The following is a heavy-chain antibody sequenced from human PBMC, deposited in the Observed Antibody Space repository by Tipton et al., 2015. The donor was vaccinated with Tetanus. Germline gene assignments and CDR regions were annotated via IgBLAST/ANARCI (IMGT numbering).Heavy chain of an antibody. CDR3: ARSYYDSSGYLGY. CDR1: GYAFTDSY. D-gene: IGHD3-22*01. Sequence: QSGAEVKKPGASVKVSCKASGYAFTDSYIHWVRQAPGQGLEWVGRINPKTGGTNYPQKFQGRVTMTRDTSTSTAYMELSSLRSEDTAVYYCARSYYDSSGYLGYWGQGTQVTVSS. V-gene: IGHV1-2*06. CDR2: INPKTGGT. J-gene: IGHJ4*02.